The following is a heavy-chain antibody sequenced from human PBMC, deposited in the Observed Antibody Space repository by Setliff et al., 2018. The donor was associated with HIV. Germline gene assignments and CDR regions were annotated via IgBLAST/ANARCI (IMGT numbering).Heavy chain of an antibody. J-gene: IGHJ3*01. V-gene: IGHV1-18*01. D-gene: IGHD3-22*01. Sequence: GASVKVSCKASGYTFTGYGISWVRQAPGQGLEWMGWISAYNGNTNYAQKLQGRVTMTTDTSTSTAYMELRSLRSEDTAVYYCAREGGAATIHDSSGYYFQTTPDAFDLWGQGTKVTVSS. CDR2: ISAYNGNT. CDR3: AREGGAATIHDSSGYYFQTTPDAFDL. CDR1: GYTFTGYG.